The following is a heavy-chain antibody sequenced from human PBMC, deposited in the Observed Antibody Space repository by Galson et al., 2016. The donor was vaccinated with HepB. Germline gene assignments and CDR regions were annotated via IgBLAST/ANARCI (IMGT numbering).Heavy chain of an antibody. V-gene: IGHV3-33*01. J-gene: IGHJ4*02. CDR3: ARERPHMVHGGLDY. D-gene: IGHD3-10*01. Sequence: SLRLSCAASGFTISYYGMHWVRQAPGKGLEWVSVIWYDGTTNYYGYSVNGRFTISRDTSKNTLYLKMNSLRAEDTAVYYCARERPHMVHGGLDYWGPGILVTVSS. CDR1: GFTISYYG. CDR2: IWYDGTTN.